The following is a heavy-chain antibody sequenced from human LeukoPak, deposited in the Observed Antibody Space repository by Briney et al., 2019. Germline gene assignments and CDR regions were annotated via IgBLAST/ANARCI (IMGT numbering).Heavy chain of an antibody. Sequence: SETLSLTCAVYGGSFSGYSWSWIRQPPGKGLEWIGEINHSGSTNYNPSLNSRVTISVDTSKNQFSLKLSSVTAADTAVYYCARAQYYDIFSYYYYYGMDVWGQGTTVTVSS. J-gene: IGHJ6*02. CDR1: GGSFSGYS. D-gene: IGHD3-9*01. V-gene: IGHV4-34*01. CDR3: ARAQYYDIFSYYYYYGMDV. CDR2: INHSGST.